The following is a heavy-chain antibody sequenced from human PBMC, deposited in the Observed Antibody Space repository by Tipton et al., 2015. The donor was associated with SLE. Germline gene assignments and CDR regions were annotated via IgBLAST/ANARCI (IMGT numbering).Heavy chain of an antibody. D-gene: IGHD3-10*01. CDR3: ARDSIIFRGVGGFDY. CDR2: VHHSGNV. V-gene: IGHV4-4*02. Sequence: GLVKPSGTLSLTCGVSGVSISSVWWSWVRQTPGKGLEWVGEVHHSGNVNYNPSLKTRVTLSVDTSKNQFSLKLSSVTAADTAVYYCARDSIIFRGVGGFDYWGQGTLVTVSS. CDR1: GVSISSVW. J-gene: IGHJ4*02.